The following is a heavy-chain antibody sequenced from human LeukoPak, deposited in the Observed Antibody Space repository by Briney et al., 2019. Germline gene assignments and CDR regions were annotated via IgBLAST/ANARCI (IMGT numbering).Heavy chain of an antibody. CDR2: VYNSGFT. J-gene: IGHJ3*02. Sequence: PSETLSLTCTVSGGFTSPYKWSWIRQPPGKGLEWIGFVYNSGFTSYNPSLKSRLTISVDTSKNQFSLKLTSVTAADTAVYYCAREWSAFDTWGQGTMVTASS. V-gene: IGHV4-4*08. CDR1: GGFTSPYK. CDR3: AREWSAFDT. D-gene: IGHD2-8*01.